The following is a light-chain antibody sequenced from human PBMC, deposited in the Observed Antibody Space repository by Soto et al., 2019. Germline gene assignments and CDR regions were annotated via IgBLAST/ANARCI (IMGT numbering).Light chain of an antibody. J-gene: IGKJ1*01. V-gene: IGKV3-15*01. Sequence: EILMTQSPATLSVSPGERATLAGRASQVVGSHLAWYQQKPGQAPRLIISAESTRSTGIPARFSVSGSGTELALPLSSLPSEDFAGDYCQQDSNWHPWPFGQGTKVEMK. CDR2: AES. CDR1: QVVGSH. CDR3: QQDSNWHPWP.